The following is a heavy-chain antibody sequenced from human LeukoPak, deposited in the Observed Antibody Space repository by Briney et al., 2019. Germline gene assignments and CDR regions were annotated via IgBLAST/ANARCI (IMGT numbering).Heavy chain of an antibody. Sequence: KAGGSLRLSCAASGFTFSSYSMNWVRQAPGKGLEWVSSISSSSSYIYYADSVKGRFTISRDNAKNSLYLQMNSLRAEDTAVYYCARPPGAVAGTTDYWGQGTLVTVSS. J-gene: IGHJ4*02. D-gene: IGHD6-19*01. CDR2: ISSSSSYI. CDR1: GFTFSSYS. CDR3: ARPPGAVAGTTDY. V-gene: IGHV3-21*01.